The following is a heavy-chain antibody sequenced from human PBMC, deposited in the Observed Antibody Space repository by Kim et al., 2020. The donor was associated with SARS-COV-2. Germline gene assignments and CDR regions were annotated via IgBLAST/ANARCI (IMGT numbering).Heavy chain of an antibody. V-gene: IGHV3-30*01. D-gene: IGHD3-10*01. J-gene: IGHJ4*02. CDR3: ASGLYYYGSGGGGYFDY. Sequence: KGLFTISRDNSKNTLYLQMNSLRAADTAVYYCASGLYYYGSGGGGYFDYWGQGTLVTVSS.